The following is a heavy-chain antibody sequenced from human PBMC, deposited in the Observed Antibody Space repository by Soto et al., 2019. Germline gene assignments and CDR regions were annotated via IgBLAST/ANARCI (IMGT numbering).Heavy chain of an antibody. Sequence: SVKXSCKASGFTFTSSAVQWVRQARGQRLEWIGWIVVGSGNTNYAQKFQERVTITRDMSTSTAYMELSSLRSEDTAVYYCAARAADSSGYYYYGMDVWGQGTTVTVSS. CDR1: GFTFTSSA. V-gene: IGHV1-58*01. CDR2: IVVGSGNT. J-gene: IGHJ6*02. CDR3: AARAADSSGYYYYGMDV. D-gene: IGHD3-22*01.